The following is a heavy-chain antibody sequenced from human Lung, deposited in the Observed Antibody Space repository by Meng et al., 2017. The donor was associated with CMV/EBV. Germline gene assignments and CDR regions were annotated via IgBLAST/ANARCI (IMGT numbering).Heavy chain of an antibody. J-gene: IGHJ6*02. D-gene: IGHD2-15*01. CDR3: ARTRIEVEPDGTKIKYYNDGMDV. Sequence: ASXXVSXKASGYTFTTYDINWVRQATGQGLEWMGWMNPNSGNTGYAQKFQGRVTMTRVTSISTAYMELSSLTSDDTAVYYCARTRIEVEPDGTKIKYYNDGMDVWGQGTXVTVSS. CDR1: GYTFTTYD. CDR2: MNPNSGNT. V-gene: IGHV1-8*02.